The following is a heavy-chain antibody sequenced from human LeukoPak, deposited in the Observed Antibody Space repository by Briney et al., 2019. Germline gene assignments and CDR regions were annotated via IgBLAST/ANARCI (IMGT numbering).Heavy chain of an antibody. Sequence: SETLSLTCTVSGGSISSSSYYWGWIRQPPGKGLEWIGSIYYSGSTYYNPSLKSRVTISVDTSKNQSSLKLSSVTAADTAVYYCASRDYGGGFDYWGQGTLVTVSS. V-gene: IGHV4-39*01. J-gene: IGHJ4*02. CDR1: GGSISSSSYY. CDR2: IYYSGST. D-gene: IGHD4-23*01. CDR3: ASRDYGGGFDY.